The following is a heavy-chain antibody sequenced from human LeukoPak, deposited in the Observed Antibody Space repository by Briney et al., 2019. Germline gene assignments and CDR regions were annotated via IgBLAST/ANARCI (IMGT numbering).Heavy chain of an antibody. J-gene: IGHJ4*02. CDR2: IYASGST. V-gene: IGHV4-61*02. D-gene: IGHD4-17*01. Sequence: SETLSLTCTVSGGSISSGSYYWSWIRQPAGKGLKWIGRIYASGSTNYNPSLKSRVTISVDTSKNQFSLKLSSVTAADTAVYYCAFNPMTTVTSYYFDYWGQGTLVTVSS. CDR3: AFNPMTTVTSYYFDY. CDR1: GGSISSGSYY.